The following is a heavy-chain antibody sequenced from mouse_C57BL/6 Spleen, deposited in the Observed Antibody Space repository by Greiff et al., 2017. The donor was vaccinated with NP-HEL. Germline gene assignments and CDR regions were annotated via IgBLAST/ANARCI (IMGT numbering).Heavy chain of an antibody. Sequence: QVQLQQPGAELVKPGASVKVSCKASGYTFTSYWMHWVKQRPGQGLEWIGRIHPSDSDTNYTQKFKGKATLTVDKSSSTAYMQLSSLTSEDSAVYCCSTATEGYYYAMDYWGKGTSVTVSS. D-gene: IGHD1-1*01. J-gene: IGHJ4*01. V-gene: IGHV1-74*01. CDR1: GYTFTSYW. CDR2: IHPSDSDT. CDR3: STATEGYYYAMDY.